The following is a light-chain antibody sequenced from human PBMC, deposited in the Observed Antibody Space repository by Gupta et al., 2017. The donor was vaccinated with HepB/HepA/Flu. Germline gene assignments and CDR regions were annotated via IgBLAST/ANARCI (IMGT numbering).Light chain of an antibody. CDR1: SSNIGKNE. CDR3: GKWDGSLKDWV. V-gene: IGLV1-51*02. CDR2: END. Sequence: QSVLTQPPSVSAAPGQNVTISCSGSSSNIGKNEVSWYQHFPGTAPKLLSLENDKRPTGIPDRFSCYKAGTSANPGINGLQTGDEAYYIGGKWDGSLKDWVFGEGTKLTVL. J-gene: IGLJ3*02.